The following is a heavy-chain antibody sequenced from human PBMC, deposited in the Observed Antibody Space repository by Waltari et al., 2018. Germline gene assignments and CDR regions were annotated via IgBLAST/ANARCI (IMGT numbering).Heavy chain of an antibody. CDR2: ISGSGGST. D-gene: IGHD2-2*01. CDR3: AKGQLPRIYGMDV. CDR1: DSTFVASP. J-gene: IGHJ6*02. V-gene: IGHV3-23*01. Sequence: EVRLWGSGGGWVQPGGSLRLSCAPSDSTFVASPLRGVAQAPGKGLEWVSAISGSGGSTYYADSVKGRFTISRDNSKNTLYLQMNSLRAEDTAVYYCAKGQLPRIYGMDVWGQGTTVTVSS.